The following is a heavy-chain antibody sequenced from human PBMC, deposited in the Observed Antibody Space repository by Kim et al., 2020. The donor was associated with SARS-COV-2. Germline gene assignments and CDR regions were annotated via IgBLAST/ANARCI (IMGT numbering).Heavy chain of an antibody. D-gene: IGHD3-10*01. V-gene: IGHV3-48*04. CDR1: GFTFSSYS. CDR2: ISSSSSTI. J-gene: IGHJ4*02. CDR3: ARDLGYSMVRGVIIKFPAGVDY. Sequence: GGSLRLSCAASGFTFSSYSMNWVRQAPGKGLEWVSYISSSSSTIYYADSVKGRFTISRDNAKNSLYLQMNSLRAEDTAVYYCARDLGYSMVRGVIIKFPAGVDYWGQGTLVTVSS.